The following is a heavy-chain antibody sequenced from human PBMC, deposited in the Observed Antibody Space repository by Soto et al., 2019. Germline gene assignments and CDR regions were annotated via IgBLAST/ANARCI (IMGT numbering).Heavy chain of an antibody. V-gene: IGHV3-23*01. Sequence: EVQMLESGGGLVQPGGSLRLSCSASGFTFSAHAMSWVRQAPGKGLEWVSTVSATDGSTDYADSVKGRFTITRDNSKNTLYLHMSSLRLEDTAIYYCAKDRFNGAFDIWGQGTMVPVSS. J-gene: IGHJ3*02. CDR3: AKDRFNGAFDI. CDR2: VSATDGST. D-gene: IGHD2-8*01. CDR1: GFTFSAHA.